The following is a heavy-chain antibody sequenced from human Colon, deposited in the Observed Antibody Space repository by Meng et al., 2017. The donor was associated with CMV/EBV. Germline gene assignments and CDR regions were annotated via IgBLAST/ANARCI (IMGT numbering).Heavy chain of an antibody. CDR2: IYAGDSDA. Sequence: GGSLRLSCKGSGYSFATYWIAWVRQMPGEGLEWMGIIYAGDSDARYSPSFQGQVTISVDKSINTAYLQWSSLKASDTAMYYCARPRTLTGAIDYWGQGTLVTVSS. D-gene: IGHD1-14*01. V-gene: IGHV5-51*01. J-gene: IGHJ4*02. CDR3: ARPRTLTGAIDY. CDR1: GYSFATYW.